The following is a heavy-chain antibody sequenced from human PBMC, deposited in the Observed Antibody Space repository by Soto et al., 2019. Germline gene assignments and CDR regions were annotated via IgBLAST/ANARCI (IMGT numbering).Heavy chain of an antibody. V-gene: IGHV1-18*01. CDR1: GYTFTSYG. CDR2: ISAYNGNT. J-gene: IGHJ5*02. Sequence: ASVKVSCKTSGYTFTSYGISWVRQAPGQGLEWMGWISAYNGNTNYAQRLQGRVTMTRDTSTSTAYMELRSLIFDDTAVYYCARDGWDIVVVPAAQNESWFDPWGQGTLVTVSS. D-gene: IGHD2-2*01. CDR3: ARDGWDIVVVPAAQNESWFDP.